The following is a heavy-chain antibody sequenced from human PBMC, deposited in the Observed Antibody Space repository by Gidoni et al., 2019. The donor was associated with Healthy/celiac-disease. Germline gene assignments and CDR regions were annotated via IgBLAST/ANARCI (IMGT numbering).Heavy chain of an antibody. CDR2: IYPSGST. J-gene: IGHJ5*02. CDR1: GGSIRSSNW. D-gene: IGHD2-2*01. V-gene: IGHV4-4*02. CDR3: ARAGPVVPAAKGRNNWFDP. Sequence: QVQLQESGPGLVKPSGTLSLTCAVSGGSIRSSNWWSWVRQPPGKGLEWMGEIYPSGSTNYNPSLKSRVTISVDKSKNQFSLKLSSVTAADTAVYYCARAGPVVPAAKGRNNWFDPWGQGTLVTVSS.